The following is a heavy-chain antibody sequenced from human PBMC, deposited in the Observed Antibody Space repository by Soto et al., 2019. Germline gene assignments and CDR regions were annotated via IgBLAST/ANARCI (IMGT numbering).Heavy chain of an antibody. Sequence: SEILSRTCTVSGDSIRNYVGSWIRKPAGTGLQWMGRIYASGSSTYNPPLTSRLSMSVDTSKNQVSLNLRSVTAADTAVYYCARDPGTSMIENYQNGMDVWGRRPTVTVSS. V-gene: IGHV4-4*07. D-gene: IGHD1-7*01. J-gene: IGHJ6*02. CDR1: GDSIRNYV. CDR2: IYASGSS. CDR3: ARDPGTSMIENYQNGMDV.